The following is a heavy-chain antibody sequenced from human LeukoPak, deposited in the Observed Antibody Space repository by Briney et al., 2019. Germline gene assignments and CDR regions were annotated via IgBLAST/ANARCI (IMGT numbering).Heavy chain of an antibody. J-gene: IGHJ4*02. Sequence: GGSLRLSCAASGFTFSNNGMTWVRQAPGKVMEWVTGISDGGDTTYDAGSVKGRFTVSRDNSKNILYLQMNSLRAEDTAIYYCAKTQGFFDHWGQGSLVTVSS. CDR1: GFTFSNNG. CDR2: ISDGGDTT. CDR3: AKTQGFFDH. V-gene: IGHV3-23*01.